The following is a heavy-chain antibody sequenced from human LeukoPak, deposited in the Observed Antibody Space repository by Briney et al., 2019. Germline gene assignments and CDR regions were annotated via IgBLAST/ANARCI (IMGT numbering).Heavy chain of an antibody. J-gene: IGHJ4*01. V-gene: IGHV3-48*03. D-gene: IGHD3-9*01. Sequence: PGGSLRLSCAASGFTFTRHDMNWVRQAPGKGLEWLAYISDAGNTVYYADSVKGRFTISRDNAKNSLSLQMNSLSAEDTAVYYCARGGRWLPEVTITYYFDSWGHGSPVTVSS. CDR3: ARGGRWLPEVTITYYFDS. CDR2: ISDAGNTV. CDR1: GFTFTRHD.